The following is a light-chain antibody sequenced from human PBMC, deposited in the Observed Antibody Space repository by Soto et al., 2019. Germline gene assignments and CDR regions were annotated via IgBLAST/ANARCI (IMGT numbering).Light chain of an antibody. V-gene: IGKV3-20*01. CDR1: QSVSSSY. CDR2: GAS. Sequence: EIVLTQSPGTLSLSPGERATLSCRASQSVSSSYLARYQQKPGQAPRLLIYGASSRATGIPDRFSGSGSGTSFSLTSSRLEPEEFAVYYWQQYGSSPYTFGQGTKLEIK. CDR3: QQYGSSPYT. J-gene: IGKJ2*01.